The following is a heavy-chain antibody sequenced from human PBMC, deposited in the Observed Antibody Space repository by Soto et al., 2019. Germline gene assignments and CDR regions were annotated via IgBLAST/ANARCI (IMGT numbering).Heavy chain of an antibody. CDR1: GGSISSSSYY. CDR2: IYYSGST. CDR3: ARWDFRNRAAAGTWSFDY. V-gene: IGHV4-39*01. J-gene: IGHJ4*02. D-gene: IGHD6-13*01. Sequence: SETLSLTCTVSGGSISSSSYYWGWIRQPPGKGLEWIGSIYYSGSTYYNPSLKSRVTISVDTSKNQFSLKLSSVTAADTAVYYCARWDFRNRAAAGTWSFDYWGQGTLVT.